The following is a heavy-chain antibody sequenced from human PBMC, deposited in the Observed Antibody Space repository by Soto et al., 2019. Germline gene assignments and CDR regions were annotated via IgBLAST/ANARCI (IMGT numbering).Heavy chain of an antibody. CDR2: ISWNSGSI. CDR3: AKDWIVVAGWYFDL. CDR1: GFTFDDYA. V-gene: IGHV3-9*01. Sequence: GGSLRLSCAASGFTFDDYAMHWVRQAPGKGLEWVSGISWNSGSIGYADSVKGRFTISRDNAKNSLYLQMNSLRAEDTALYYCAKDWIVVAGWYFDLWGRGTLVTVSS. J-gene: IGHJ2*01. D-gene: IGHD6-19*01.